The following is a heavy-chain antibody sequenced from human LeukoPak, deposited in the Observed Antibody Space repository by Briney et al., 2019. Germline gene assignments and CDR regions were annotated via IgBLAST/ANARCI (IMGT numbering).Heavy chain of an antibody. CDR3: AKGRYDILTGLYDY. D-gene: IGHD3-9*01. J-gene: IGHJ4*02. CDR1: GFTFSNYA. CDR2: ISGSASST. Sequence: GGSLRLSCAASGFTFSNYAMSWVRQAPGKGLEWVSAISGSASSTYHADSVKGRFTISRDNSKNTLYLQMNSLRAEDAAVYYCAKGRYDILTGLYDYWGQGTLVTVSS. V-gene: IGHV3-23*01.